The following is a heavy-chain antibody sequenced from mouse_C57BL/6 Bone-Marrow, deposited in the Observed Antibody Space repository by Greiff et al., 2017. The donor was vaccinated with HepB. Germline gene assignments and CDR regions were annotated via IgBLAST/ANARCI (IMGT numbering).Heavy chain of an antibody. CDR3: ARKKITTVVAPFAY. V-gene: IGHV1-53*01. CDR1: GYTFTSYW. Sequence: QVQLQQPGTELVKPGASVKLSCKASGYTFTSYWMHWVKQRPGQGLEWIGNINPSNGGTNYNEKFKSKATLTVDKSSSTAYMQLSSLTSEDSAFYYCARKKITTVVAPFAYWGQGTLVTVSA. CDR2: INPSNGGT. D-gene: IGHD1-1*01. J-gene: IGHJ3*01.